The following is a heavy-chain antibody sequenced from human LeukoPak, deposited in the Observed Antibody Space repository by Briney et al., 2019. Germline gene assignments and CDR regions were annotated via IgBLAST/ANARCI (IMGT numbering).Heavy chain of an antibody. CDR3: ARGPRSEGYFDY. CDR2: ISAYSGNT. CDR1: GYTFTSYG. J-gene: IGHJ4*02. Sequence: ASVKVSCKASGYTFTSYGISWVRQAPGRGLEWMGWISAYSGNTNYAQKLQGRVTMTTDTSTSTAYMELRSLRSDDTAVYYCARGPRSEGYFDYWGQGTLVTVSS. V-gene: IGHV1-18*01.